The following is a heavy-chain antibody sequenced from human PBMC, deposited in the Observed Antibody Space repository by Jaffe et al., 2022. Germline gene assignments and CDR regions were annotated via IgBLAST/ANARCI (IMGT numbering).Heavy chain of an antibody. Sequence: EVQLVESGGGLVQPGGSLRLSCAASGFTFSSYEMNWVRQAPGKGLEWVSYISSSGSTIYYADSVKGRFTISRDNAKNSLYLQMNSLRAEDTAVYYCARDSQTTPDYYYMDVWGKGTTVTVSS. V-gene: IGHV3-48*03. CDR3: ARDSQTTPDYYYMDV. CDR1: GFTFSSYE. J-gene: IGHJ6*03. CDR2: ISSSGSTI.